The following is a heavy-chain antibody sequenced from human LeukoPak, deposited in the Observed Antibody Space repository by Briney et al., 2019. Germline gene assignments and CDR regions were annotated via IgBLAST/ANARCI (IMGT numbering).Heavy chain of an antibody. J-gene: IGHJ4*02. Sequence: SETLSLTCTVSGGSISSSSYYWGWIRQPPGKGLEWIGSIYYSGSTYYNPSLKSRVTISVDTSKNQFSLKLSSVTAADTAVYYCARRRMSYGAPGHYFDYWGQGTLVTVSS. CDR1: GGSISSSSYY. CDR2: IYYSGST. D-gene: IGHD4-17*01. V-gene: IGHV4-39*07. CDR3: ARRRMSYGAPGHYFDY.